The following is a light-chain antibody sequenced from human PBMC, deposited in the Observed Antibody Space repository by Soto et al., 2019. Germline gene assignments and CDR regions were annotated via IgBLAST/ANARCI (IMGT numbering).Light chain of an antibody. CDR2: LSSDGSH. CDR1: SGHSSYA. Sequence: QPVLTQSPSGSASLGAWVKLSCTLSSGHSSYAIAWHQQQPEKGPRYLMKLSSDGSHSKGDGIPDRFSGSSSGAERYLTISSLQSEDEADYYCQTWDTGARVVFGGGTKLTVL. CDR3: QTWDTGARVV. V-gene: IGLV4-69*01. J-gene: IGLJ2*01.